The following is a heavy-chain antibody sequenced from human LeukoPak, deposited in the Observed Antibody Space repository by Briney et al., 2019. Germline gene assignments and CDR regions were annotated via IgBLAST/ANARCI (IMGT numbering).Heavy chain of an antibody. J-gene: IGHJ4*02. CDR2: IIPIFGTA. V-gene: IGHV1-69*01. CDR3: AGYYYDSSGYPNLFDY. CDR1: GGTFSSYA. D-gene: IGHD3-22*01. Sequence: GASVKVSCKASGGTFSSYAISWVRQAPGQGLEWMGGIIPIFGTANYAQKFQGRVTITADESTSTAYMELSSLRSEDTAVYYCAGYYYDSSGYPNLFDYWGQGTLVTVSS.